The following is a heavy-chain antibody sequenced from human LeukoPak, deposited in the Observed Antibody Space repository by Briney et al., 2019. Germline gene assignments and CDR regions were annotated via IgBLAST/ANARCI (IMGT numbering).Heavy chain of an antibody. J-gene: IGHJ6*03. Sequence: SETLSLTCAVYGGSFRGYFWGWVRQTPGKGLEWLGEITHNGGTNYMPSLSGRVSVFQDVSKNQFSLKLSSATAADTGVYYCARGNSGSHWGDHYFYMDVWGKGTTVIVSS. CDR1: GGSFRGYF. CDR3: ARGNSGSHWGDHYFYMDV. CDR2: ITHNGGT. V-gene: IGHV4-34*01. D-gene: IGHD1-26*01.